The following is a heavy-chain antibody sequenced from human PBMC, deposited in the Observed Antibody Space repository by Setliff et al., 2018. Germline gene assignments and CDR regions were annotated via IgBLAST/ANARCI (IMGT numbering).Heavy chain of an antibody. V-gene: IGHV1-69*11. CDR3: ARDSRQWLEGGASGDMDI. D-gene: IGHD6-19*01. Sequence: GASVKVSCKASGVAFSSYALTWVRQAPGQGLEWMGRIIPVIDTTDYAQRFQGRVTITADESTTTVFMELNSLRSEDTAIYYCARDSRQWLEGGASGDMDIWGQGTMVTVSS. CDR1: GVAFSSYA. J-gene: IGHJ3*02. CDR2: IIPVIDTT.